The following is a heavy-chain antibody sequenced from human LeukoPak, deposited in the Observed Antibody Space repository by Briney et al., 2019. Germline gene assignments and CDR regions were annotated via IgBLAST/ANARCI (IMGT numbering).Heavy chain of an antibody. CDR2: MNPNSGNT. CDR3: ARGPLIVVVVAATYYYYGMDV. CDR1: GYTFTSYD. V-gene: IGHV1-8*01. Sequence: ASVTVSCTASGYTFTSYDINWVRQATGQGLEWMGWMNPNSGNTGYAQKFQGRVTMTRNTSISTAYMELSSLRSEDTAVYYCARGPLIVVVVAATYYYYGMDVWGQGTTVTVSS. J-gene: IGHJ6*02. D-gene: IGHD2-15*01.